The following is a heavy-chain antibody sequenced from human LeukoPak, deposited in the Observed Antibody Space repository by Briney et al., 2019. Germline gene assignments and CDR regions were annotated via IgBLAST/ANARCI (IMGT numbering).Heavy chain of an antibody. CDR1: GFTVSSNY. J-gene: IGHJ4*02. D-gene: IGHD3-16*02. CDR2: ITTSGSYI. Sequence: GGSLRLSCAASGFTVSSNYMSWVRQAPGKGLEWVSSITTSGSYIYYADSVKVRFTISRDNAKNSLYLQMTSLRAEDTAVYYCARHRTASDYWGQGTLVTVSS. CDR3: ARHRTASDY. V-gene: IGHV3-21*01.